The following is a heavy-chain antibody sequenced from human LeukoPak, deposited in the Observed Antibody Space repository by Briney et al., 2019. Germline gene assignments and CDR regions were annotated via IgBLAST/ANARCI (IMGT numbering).Heavy chain of an antibody. Sequence: SETLSLTCTVSGYYISSGYYWAWIRQPPGKGLQWIGGIYHSGSTYYNPSLKSQVTISVDTSKNQFSLRLNSVTAADTAVYYCARVSREVTGTGNFDYWGQGTLVSVSA. CDR2: IYHSGST. CDR3: ARVSREVTGTGNFDY. D-gene: IGHD6-19*01. CDR1: GYYISSGYY. V-gene: IGHV4-38-2*02. J-gene: IGHJ4*02.